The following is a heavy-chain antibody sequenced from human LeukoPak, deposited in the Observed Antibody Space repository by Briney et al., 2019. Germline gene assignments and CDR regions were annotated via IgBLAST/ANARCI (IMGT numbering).Heavy chain of an antibody. CDR1: GFTFSSYG. J-gene: IGHJ4*02. D-gene: IGHD3-22*01. Sequence: GGSLRLSCAASGFTFSSYGMHWVRQAPGKGLEWVAVIWYDGSNKYYADSVKGRFTISRDNSKNTLYLQVNSLRAEDTAVYYCARGSTYYDSSGQVPFDYWGQGTLVTVSS. V-gene: IGHV3-33*01. CDR2: IWYDGSNK. CDR3: ARGSTYYDSSGQVPFDY.